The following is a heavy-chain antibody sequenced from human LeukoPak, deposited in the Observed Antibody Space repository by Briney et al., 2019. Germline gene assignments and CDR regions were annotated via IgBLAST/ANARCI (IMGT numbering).Heavy chain of an antibody. D-gene: IGHD5-12*01. Sequence: ASVKVSCKASGYTFTSYDINWVRQATGQGLEWMGWMNPNSGNTGYAQKFQSRVTMTRNTSISTAYMELSSLRSEDTAVYYCARGMWLPEYYYYYYGMDVWGQGTTVTVSS. V-gene: IGHV1-8*01. CDR2: MNPNSGNT. CDR1: GYTFTSYD. J-gene: IGHJ6*02. CDR3: ARGMWLPEYYYYYYGMDV.